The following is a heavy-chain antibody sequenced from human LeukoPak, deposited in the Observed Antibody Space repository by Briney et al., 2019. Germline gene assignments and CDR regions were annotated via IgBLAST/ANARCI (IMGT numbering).Heavy chain of an antibody. V-gene: IGHV3-30-3*01. Sequence: PGGSLRLSCAASGFTFSSYAMHWGRQAPGKGLEWVAVISYDGSNKYYADSVKDRFTISRDNSKNTLYLQMNSLRAEDTAVYYCARRRVGPSWGVFDYWGQGTLVTVSS. J-gene: IGHJ4*02. D-gene: IGHD1-26*01. CDR3: ARRRVGPSWGVFDY. CDR1: GFTFSSYA. CDR2: ISYDGSNK.